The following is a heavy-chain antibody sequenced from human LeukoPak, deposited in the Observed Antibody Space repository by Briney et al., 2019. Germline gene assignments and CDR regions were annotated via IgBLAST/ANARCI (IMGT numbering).Heavy chain of an antibody. V-gene: IGHV3-15*01. CDR3: TTAHDYGDYPPSDY. D-gene: IGHD4-17*01. J-gene: IGHJ4*02. Sequence: GGSLRLSCAASGFTFSNAWMSWVRQAPGKGLEWVGRIKSKTDGGTTDYAAPVKGRFTISRDDSKNTLYLQMNSLKTEDTAVYYCTTAHDYGDYPPSDYWGQGTLVTVSS. CDR2: IKSKTDGGTT. CDR1: GFTFSNAW.